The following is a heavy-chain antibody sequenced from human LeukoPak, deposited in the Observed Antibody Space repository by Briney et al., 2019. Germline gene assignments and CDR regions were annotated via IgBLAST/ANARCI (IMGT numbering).Heavy chain of an antibody. CDR3: TKDSRGYNYGRYDY. V-gene: IGHV3-9*01. CDR2: ISWNSGSR. J-gene: IGHJ4*02. D-gene: IGHD5-18*01. Sequence: SLRLSCAASGFTFDDYAMHRVRQAPGKGLEWVSGISWNSGSRAHADSVKGRFTISRGNAKNSLYLQMNSLRAEDTALYYCTKDSRGYNYGRYDYWGQGTLVTVSS. CDR1: GFTFDDYA.